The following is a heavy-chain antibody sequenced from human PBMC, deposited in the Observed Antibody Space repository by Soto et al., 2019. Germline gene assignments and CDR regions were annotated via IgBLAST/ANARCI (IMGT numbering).Heavy chain of an antibody. J-gene: IGHJ6*02. D-gene: IGHD3-16*02. CDR1: GYTFTSYY. Sequence: QVQLVQSGAEVKKPGFSVKVSCKASGYTFTSYYIHWVRQAPGQGLEWMGIINPSGTNTDYAQKIQSRVTMTTHTSTREYDMELSSLISEDAAVYYCASPNIACPYYYGTDVWRQGTPVTVSS. V-gene: IGHV1-46*01. CDR2: INPSGTNT. CDR3: ASPNIACPYYYGTDV.